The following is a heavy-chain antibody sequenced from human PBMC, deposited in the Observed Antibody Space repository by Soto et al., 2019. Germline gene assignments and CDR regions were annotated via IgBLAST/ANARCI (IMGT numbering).Heavy chain of an antibody. Sequence: EVQLLESGGGLVQPGGSLRLSCAASGFTFSSYAMSWVRQAPGKGLEWVSAISGSGGSTYYADSVKGRFTISRDNSKNTLYLQMNSLRAEDTAVYYCAKDRRGNWSQLRSAGFDYWGQGTLVTVSS. J-gene: IGHJ4*02. V-gene: IGHV3-23*01. CDR2: ISGSGGST. CDR3: AKDRRGNWSQLRSAGFDY. CDR1: GFTFSSYA. D-gene: IGHD1-20*01.